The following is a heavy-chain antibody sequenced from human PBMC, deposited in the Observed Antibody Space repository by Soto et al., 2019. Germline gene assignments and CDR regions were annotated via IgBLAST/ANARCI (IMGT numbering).Heavy chain of an antibody. V-gene: IGHV1-46*02. CDR1: GFSFNTYY. Sequence: QVQLVQSGAELKKPGASVSLSCKASGFSFNTYYVHWVGQSPGEGLQWMGVINAINGFTSYPQRFKGGVTMIADTYTTTFYLELSGLKSEDTAVYFCARDWPDTYCGGDCPLGYYYHDMDVWGQGTAVTVSS. CDR2: INAINGFT. J-gene: IGHJ6*03. CDR3: ARDWPDTYCGGDCPLGYYYHDMDV. D-gene: IGHD2-21*02.